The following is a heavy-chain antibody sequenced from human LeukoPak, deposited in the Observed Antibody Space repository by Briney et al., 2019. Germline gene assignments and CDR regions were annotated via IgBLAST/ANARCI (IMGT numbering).Heavy chain of an antibody. D-gene: IGHD4-17*01. CDR3: ARAPFGDHPDYGDYFRRFDP. CDR2: ISSSSSYI. V-gene: IGHV3-21*01. Sequence: PGGSLRLSCAASGFTFSSYSMNWVRQAPGRGLEWVSSISSSSSYIYYADSVKGRFTISRDNAKNSLYLQMNSLRAEDTAVYYCARAPFGDHPDYGDYFRRFDPWGQGTLVTVSS. J-gene: IGHJ5*02. CDR1: GFTFSSYS.